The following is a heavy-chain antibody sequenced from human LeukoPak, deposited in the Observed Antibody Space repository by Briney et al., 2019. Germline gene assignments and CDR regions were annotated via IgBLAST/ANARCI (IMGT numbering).Heavy chain of an antibody. CDR2: IYHSGST. Sequence: SETLSLTCTVSGYSIDSGFYWGWIRQPPGEGLEWIANIYHSGSTYYNPSLQSRVNISVDTSKNQFSLNLATVAATDTAMYYCARVGYSGSYYHAFEIWGQGTMVTVSS. J-gene: IGHJ3*02. CDR3: ARVGYSGSYYHAFEI. CDR1: GYSIDSGFY. D-gene: IGHD1-26*01. V-gene: IGHV4-38-2*02.